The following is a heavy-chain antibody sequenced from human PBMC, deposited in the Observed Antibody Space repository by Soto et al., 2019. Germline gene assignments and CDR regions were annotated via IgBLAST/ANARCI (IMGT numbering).Heavy chain of an antibody. CDR2: IHYSGDS. CDR3: ARDVNDSSGSQGFDY. Sequence: SETLSLTCTVIGDSVSSNNYYWSWIRQRPGKGLEWIGYIHYSGDSYDNPSLTSRITMSMDVSKNQFSLNLRSVTAADTAIYYCARDVNDSSGSQGFDYWGQGTLVTV. D-gene: IGHD3-22*01. CDR1: GDSVSSNNYY. J-gene: IGHJ4*02. V-gene: IGHV4-31*03.